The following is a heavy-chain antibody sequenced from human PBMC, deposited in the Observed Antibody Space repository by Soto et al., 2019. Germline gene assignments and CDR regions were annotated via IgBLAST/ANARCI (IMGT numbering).Heavy chain of an antibody. V-gene: IGHV2-5*02. CDR2: IYWDDDK. Sequence: QITLKESGPTLVKPTQTLTLTCTFSGFSLSTSGVGVGWIRQPPGKALEWLALIYWDDDKRYSPSLKSRLTITKDTSQNQVVLTMTNMDPVDTAKYYCANVGYCISFSCTKWFDPWGQGTLVTVSS. CDR1: GFSLSTSGVG. J-gene: IGHJ5*02. CDR3: ANVGYCISFSCTKWFDP. D-gene: IGHD2-2*01.